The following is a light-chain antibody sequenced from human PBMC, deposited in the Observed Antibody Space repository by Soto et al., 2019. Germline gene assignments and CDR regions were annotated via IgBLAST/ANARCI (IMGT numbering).Light chain of an antibody. Sequence: DIRMTQSPSSLSASVGDTVTITCRASQSISSHLNWYQQKPGKAPNLLMYTASNLQSGVPSRFSGSGSGTDFTLTISSLQPEDFATYYCQQRYSTPISFGQGTRLEIK. CDR2: TAS. V-gene: IGKV1-39*01. CDR1: QSISSH. J-gene: IGKJ5*01. CDR3: QQRYSTPIS.